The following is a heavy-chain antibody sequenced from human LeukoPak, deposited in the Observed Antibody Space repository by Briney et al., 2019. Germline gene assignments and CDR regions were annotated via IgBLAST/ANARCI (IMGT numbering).Heavy chain of an antibody. CDR1: GGSISSYY. J-gene: IGHJ4*02. CDR2: INYSGST. V-gene: IGHV4-59*08. CDR3: TRREVDILTGYFGGWDY. D-gene: IGHD3-9*01. Sequence: SETLSLTCIVSGGSISSYYWSWIRQPPGKGLEWIGYINYSGSTKYNASLKSRVTISVDTSKNQFSLKLSSVTAADTAVYYCTRREVDILTGYFGGWDYWGQGTLVTVSS.